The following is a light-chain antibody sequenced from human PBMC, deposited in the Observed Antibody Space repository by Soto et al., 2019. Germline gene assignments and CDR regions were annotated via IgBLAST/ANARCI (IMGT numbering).Light chain of an antibody. J-gene: IGKJ2*01. CDR1: QSVTSRY. V-gene: IGKV3-20*01. CDR2: GAS. CDR3: QQYNNSPEYT. Sequence: IVLTQSPGTLSLSPGERATLSFKASQSVTSRYLAWYQQKPCKAPRLLIYGASSRATGMPDRFSGSGSGTDITLNISRLEPEDFAVYFCQQYNNSPEYTFGQGTKLEIK.